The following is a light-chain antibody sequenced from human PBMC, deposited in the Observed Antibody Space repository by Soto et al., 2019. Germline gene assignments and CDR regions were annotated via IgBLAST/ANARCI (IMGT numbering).Light chain of an antibody. Sequence: DIQLTQSPASLSASLGDRATFTCRASQSISTYLYWYQQKTGKPPDLLIYSATFLESGVPSRFSGSGSGTDFTLTISSLQPEDFGAYYCQQSYSTPRTFGQGTKLEI. CDR1: QSISTY. CDR3: QQSYSTPRT. V-gene: IGKV1-39*01. J-gene: IGKJ1*01. CDR2: SAT.